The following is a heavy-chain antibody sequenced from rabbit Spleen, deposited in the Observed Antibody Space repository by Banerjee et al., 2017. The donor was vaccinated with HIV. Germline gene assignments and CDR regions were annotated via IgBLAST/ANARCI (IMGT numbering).Heavy chain of an antibody. D-gene: IGHD1-1*01. J-gene: IGHJ4*01. Sequence: QEQLVESGGGLVQPGGSLKLSCTASGFSFSNKAVMCWVRQAPGKGLEWIACIYVGSSTNTYYASWAKGRFTVSKASSTTVTLQMTSLTAADTATYFCVRGASGTGYYSLWGPGTLVTVS. CDR2: IYVGSSTNT. CDR1: GFSFSNKAV. V-gene: IGHV1S45*01. CDR3: VRGASGTGYYSL.